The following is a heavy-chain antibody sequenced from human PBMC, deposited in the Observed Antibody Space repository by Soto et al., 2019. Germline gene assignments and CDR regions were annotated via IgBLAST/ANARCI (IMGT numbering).Heavy chain of an antibody. Sequence: SDTLSLTRTVSGGSISSRSYYWGWIRQPPGKGLEWIGSIYYSGSTYYNPSLKSRVTISVDTSKNQFSLKLSSVTAADTAVYYCARPRITMVRGVIIHNWFDPWGQGTLVTVSS. CDR3: ARPRITMVRGVIIHNWFDP. CDR1: GGSISSRSYY. J-gene: IGHJ5*02. D-gene: IGHD3-10*01. V-gene: IGHV4-39*01. CDR2: IYYSGST.